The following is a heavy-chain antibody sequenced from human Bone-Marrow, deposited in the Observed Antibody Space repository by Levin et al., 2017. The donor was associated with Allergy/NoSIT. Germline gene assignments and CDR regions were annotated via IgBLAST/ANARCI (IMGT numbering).Heavy chain of an antibody. Sequence: ASVKVSCKASGYIFTGNWIHWIRQAPGQGPEWMGWIDPERGGSNYAQKFQGRVTMSVDTSKNQFSLKLTSVTAVDTAVYYCVRKTPGVGWFDPWGQGTLVTVSS. CDR1: GYIFTGNW. CDR3: VRKTPGVGWFDP. J-gene: IGHJ5*02. D-gene: IGHD3-10*01. V-gene: IGHV1-2*02. CDR2: IDPERGGS.